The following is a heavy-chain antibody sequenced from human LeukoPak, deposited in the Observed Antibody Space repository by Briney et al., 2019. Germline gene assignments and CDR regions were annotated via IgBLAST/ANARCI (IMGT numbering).Heavy chain of an antibody. Sequence: PSGTLSLTCTVTGGSISSSSYYWGWIRQPPGKGLEWIGSIYYSGGTYYNPSLKSRVTISVDTSKNQFSLKLSSVTAADTAVYYCARHVVEVVADMDVWGKGTTVTVSS. J-gene: IGHJ6*03. D-gene: IGHD2-15*01. CDR3: ARHVVEVVADMDV. CDR2: IYYSGGT. V-gene: IGHV4-39*01. CDR1: GGSISSSSYY.